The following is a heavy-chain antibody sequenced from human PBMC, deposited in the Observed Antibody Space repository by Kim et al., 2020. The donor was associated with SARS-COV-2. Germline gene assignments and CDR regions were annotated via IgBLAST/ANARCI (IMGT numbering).Heavy chain of an antibody. D-gene: IGHD6-19*01. CDR3: TRNFGWYGKGYFDY. CDR1: GFSVSNTY. J-gene: IGHJ4*02. V-gene: IGHV3-53*01. Sequence: GGSLRLSCAASGFSVSNTYMSWVRQAPGKGLEWVSVIYNSGSTFYADSVKGRFTISRDNSQNTLYLQMNGLRDEDTAVYYCTRNFGWYGKGYFDYWGQGSLVIVSS. CDR2: IYNSGST.